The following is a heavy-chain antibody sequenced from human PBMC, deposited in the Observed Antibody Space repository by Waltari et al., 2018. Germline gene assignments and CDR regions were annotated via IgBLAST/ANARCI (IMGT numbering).Heavy chain of an antibody. J-gene: IGHJ5*02. CDR1: GFPIGSEYY. Sequence: QVQLQESGPRLVKPSETLSLTCSVSGFPIGSEYYWAWVRQSPGEGLVWIGRTYHSGSADYNPALKGRVTISVDTSKNQFSLKLTSATVADSGVYYCARLSPYTSSGDFFDPWGQGALVTVSS. CDR2: TYHSGSA. CDR3: ARLSPYTSSGDFFDP. V-gene: IGHV4-38-2*01. D-gene: IGHD2-21*02.